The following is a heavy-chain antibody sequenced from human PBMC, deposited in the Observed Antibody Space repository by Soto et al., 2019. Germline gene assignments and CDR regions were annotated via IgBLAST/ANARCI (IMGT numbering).Heavy chain of an antibody. Sequence: EVQLLESGGGLVQPGGSLRLSCAASGFTFSSYAMSWVRQAPGKGLEWVSAISGSGGSTYYADSVKGRFTISTDNSKNTLYLQMNSLRAEDTAVYYCAKAGGSGMGYYYGMDVWGQGTTVTVSS. V-gene: IGHV3-23*01. J-gene: IGHJ6*02. CDR1: GFTFSSYA. D-gene: IGHD3-10*01. CDR3: AKAGGSGMGYYYGMDV. CDR2: ISGSGGST.